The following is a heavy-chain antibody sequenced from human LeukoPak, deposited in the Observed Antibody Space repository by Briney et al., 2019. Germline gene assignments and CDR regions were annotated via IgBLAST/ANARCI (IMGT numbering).Heavy chain of an antibody. CDR2: IRYDGSNK. Sequence: PGGSLRLSCAASGLTFSTYGMHWVRQAPGKGLEWVAFIRYDGSNKYYADSVKGRFTISRDNSKNTLYLQMNSLRAEDTAVYFCAKDKDPWKSTSISDFDYWGQGTLVTVSP. CDR3: AKDKDPWKSTSISDFDY. V-gene: IGHV3-30*02. D-gene: IGHD1-1*01. CDR1: GLTFSTYG. J-gene: IGHJ4*02.